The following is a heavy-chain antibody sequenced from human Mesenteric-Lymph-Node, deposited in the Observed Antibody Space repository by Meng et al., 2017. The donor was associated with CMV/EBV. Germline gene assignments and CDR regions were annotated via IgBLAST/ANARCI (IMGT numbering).Heavy chain of an antibody. CDR2: IYYSGST. V-gene: IGHV4-39*01. CDR1: GGSIRSSSYY. Sequence: QLRLKGSGPELVKPSETLSLTCTVSGGSIRSSSYYWGWIRQPPGKGLEWIGSIYYSGSTYYNPSLKSRVTISVDTSKNQFSLELSSVTAADTAVYYCARLQNTIFGVVTTTLFDYWGQGTLVTVSS. D-gene: IGHD3-3*01. J-gene: IGHJ4*02. CDR3: ARLQNTIFGVVTTTLFDY.